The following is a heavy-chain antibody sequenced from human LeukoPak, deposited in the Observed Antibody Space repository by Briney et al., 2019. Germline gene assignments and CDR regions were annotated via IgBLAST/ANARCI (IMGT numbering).Heavy chain of an antibody. CDR1: GYIFTSYG. D-gene: IGHD2-8*01. CDR2: ISTNKGNT. V-gene: IGHV1-18*01. J-gene: IGHJ5*02. CDR3: VRDIQWRFDP. Sequence: ASVKVSCKASGYIFTSYGISWVRQAPGQGLEWMGWISTNKGNTNYAQRLQGRVTMTTDTSASTAYMELRSLRSDDTAIYYCVRDIQWRFDPWGQGTLVTVSS.